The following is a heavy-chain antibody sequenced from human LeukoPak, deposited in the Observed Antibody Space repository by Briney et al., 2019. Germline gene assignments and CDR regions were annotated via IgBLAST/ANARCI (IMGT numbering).Heavy chain of an antibody. J-gene: IGHJ1*01. CDR3: ARASRIAAAGGGGFEYFHH. D-gene: IGHD6-13*01. Sequence: ASVKVSCKASGYTFTRYYMHWVRQAPGQGLEWMGWINPNSGGTNYAQKFQGRVTMTRDTSISTAYMELSRLRSDDTAVYYCARASRIAAAGGGGFEYFHHWSQGTLVTVSS. CDR1: GYTFTRYY. CDR2: INPNSGGT. V-gene: IGHV1-2*02.